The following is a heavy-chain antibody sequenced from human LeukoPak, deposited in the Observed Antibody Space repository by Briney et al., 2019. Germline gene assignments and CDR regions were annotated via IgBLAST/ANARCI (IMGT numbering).Heavy chain of an antibody. D-gene: IGHD6-13*01. CDR3: ARVGGMHGSSWYSFDY. J-gene: IGHJ4*02. Sequence: SETLSLTCTVSGGSISSYYWSWIRQPPGKGLEWIGYIYYSGSTNYNPSLKSRVTISVDTSKNQFSLKLSSVTAADTAVYYWARVGGMHGSSWYSFDYWGQGTLVTVSS. CDR1: GGSISSYY. V-gene: IGHV4-59*01. CDR2: IYYSGST.